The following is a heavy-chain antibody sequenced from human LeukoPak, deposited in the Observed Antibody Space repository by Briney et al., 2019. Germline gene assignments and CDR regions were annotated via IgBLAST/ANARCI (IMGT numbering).Heavy chain of an antibody. V-gene: IGHV1-69*05. Sequence: SVKVSCKASGGTFSSYAISWVRQAPGQGLEWMGRIIPIFGTANYAQKFQGRVTITTDESTSTAYIELSSLRSEDTAVYYCARVHNSGYDRPGFFDYWGQGTLVTVSS. J-gene: IGHJ4*02. D-gene: IGHD5-12*01. CDR2: IIPIFGTA. CDR3: ARVHNSGYDRPGFFDY. CDR1: GGTFSSYA.